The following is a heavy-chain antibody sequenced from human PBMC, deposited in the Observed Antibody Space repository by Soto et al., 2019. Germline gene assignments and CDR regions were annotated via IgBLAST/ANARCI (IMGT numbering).Heavy chain of an antibody. CDR1: GLSFSASGVG. Sequence: SGPTLVNPTQTLTLTCTFSGLSFSASGVGVGWIRQPPGKALEWLALNFWDDDKRYSPSLKSRLTITKDTSKNQVVLTMTNMDPVDTATYYCVHTSTTIFGVALTPGVFDPWGQGTLVTVAS. CDR3: VHTSTTIFGVALTPGVFDP. J-gene: IGHJ5*02. CDR2: NFWDDDK. D-gene: IGHD3-3*01. V-gene: IGHV2-5*02.